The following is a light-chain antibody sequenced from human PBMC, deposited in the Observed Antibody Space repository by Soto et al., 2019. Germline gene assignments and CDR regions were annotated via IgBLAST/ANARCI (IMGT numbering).Light chain of an antibody. J-gene: IGKJ1*01. CDR3: QQYNSYST. CDR2: KAS. V-gene: IGKV1-5*03. CDR1: QSISSW. Sequence: DIQMTQSPSTLSASVGDRVIITCRASQSISSWLAWYQQKPGKAPKLLIYKASNLESGVPSRFSGSGSGTEFTLTISSLQPDDFATYYCQQYNSYSTFGQGTKVDIK.